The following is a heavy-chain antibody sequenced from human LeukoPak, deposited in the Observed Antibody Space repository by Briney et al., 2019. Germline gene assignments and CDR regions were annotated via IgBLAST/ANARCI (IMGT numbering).Heavy chain of an antibody. V-gene: IGHV3-23*01. J-gene: IGHJ6*02. CDR3: GRVVAATRGTYYYYDAMDV. CDR2: ISGTGGGT. D-gene: IGHD2-15*01. Sequence: GGSLRLSCAASGFTFSSYAMSWVRQAPGKGLEWVSGISGTGGGTYYADSVKGRFTISRDNSKNTLYLQMNSLRAEDTAVYYCGRVVAATRGTYYYYDAMDVWGQGTTVTVSS. CDR1: GFTFSSYA.